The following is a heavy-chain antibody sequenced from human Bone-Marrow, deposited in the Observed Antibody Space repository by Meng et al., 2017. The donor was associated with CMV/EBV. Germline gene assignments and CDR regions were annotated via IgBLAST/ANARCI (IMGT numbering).Heavy chain of an antibody. CDR1: GGTFSSYA. J-gene: IGHJ6*02. CDR3: ARDRLKSSRFQGFTYYDFWYNYYYGTDV. D-gene: IGHD3-3*01. Sequence: SVKVSCKASGGTFSSYAISWVRQAPGQGLEWMGGIIPIFGTANYAQKFQGRVTITTDESTSTAYMELSSLRSEDTAVYYCARDRLKSSRFQGFTYYDFWYNYYYGTDVWGQGTTVTVSS. V-gene: IGHV1-69*05. CDR2: IIPIFGTA.